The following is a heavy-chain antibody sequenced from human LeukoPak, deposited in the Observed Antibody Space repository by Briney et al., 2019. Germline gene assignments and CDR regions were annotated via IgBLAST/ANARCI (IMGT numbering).Heavy chain of an antibody. CDR3: ARGEEWRSSWFSPFDY. CDR2: INPSGGST. D-gene: IGHD6-13*01. V-gene: IGHV1-46*01. Sequence: ASVKVSCKASGYTFTNYYMHWVRQAPGQGLEWMGIINPSGGSTNYAQKFQGRVTITADESTSTAYMELSSLRSEDTAVYYCARGEEWRSSWFSPFDYWGQGTLVTVSS. CDR1: GYTFTNYY. J-gene: IGHJ4*02.